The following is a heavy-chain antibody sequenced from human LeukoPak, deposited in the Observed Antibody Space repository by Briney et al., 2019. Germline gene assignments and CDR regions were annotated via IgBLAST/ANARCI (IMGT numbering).Heavy chain of an antibody. Sequence: GGSLRLSCAASRFTFSNYGMHWVRQAPGKGLEWVAFIRFDGSNKNYADSVKGRFTISRDNSKNTLYLQMNSLRAEDTAVYYCTKKGSSSWYHFDYWGQGTLVTVSS. CDR2: IRFDGSNK. D-gene: IGHD6-13*01. V-gene: IGHV3-30*02. CDR3: TKKGSSSWYHFDY. CDR1: RFTFSNYG. J-gene: IGHJ4*02.